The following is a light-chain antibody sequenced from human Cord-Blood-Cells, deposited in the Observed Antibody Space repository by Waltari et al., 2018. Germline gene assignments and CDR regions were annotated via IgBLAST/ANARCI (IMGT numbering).Light chain of an antibody. CDR3: MQSIQLPWT. J-gene: IGKJ1*01. CDR2: EVS. Sequence: DLVMTQNLSTLFVTPVLPAFISRMLTKSLLHRDGKPYLYWYLQKTGQSPQLLIYEVSNRFSVVADRFSGSGSGTDFTLKISRVEAEDVGVYYCMQSIQLPWTFGQGTKVEIK. CDR1: KSLLHRDGKPY. V-gene: IGKV2D-29*02.